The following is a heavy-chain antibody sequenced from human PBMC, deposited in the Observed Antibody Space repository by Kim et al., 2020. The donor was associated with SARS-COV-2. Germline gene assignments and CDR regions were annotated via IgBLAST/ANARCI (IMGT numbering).Heavy chain of an antibody. CDR2: MYYSGST. Sequence: SETLSLTCSVSGASINSGAYYWTWVRQSPGKGLEWIGYMYYSGSTNYNPSLKSRLTLSLDTSKNQFSLSLSSVTAADTAVYYCARAPADDFLTGYYYLYFDHWSQGTLVTVSS. D-gene: IGHD3-9*01. CDR1: GASINSGAYY. J-gene: IGHJ4*02. V-gene: IGHV4-31*03. CDR3: ARAPADDFLTGYYYLYFDH.